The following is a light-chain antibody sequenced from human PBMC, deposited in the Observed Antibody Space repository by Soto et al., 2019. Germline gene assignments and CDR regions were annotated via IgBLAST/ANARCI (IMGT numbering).Light chain of an antibody. Sequence: EIVLTQSPGTLSLSPGERATLSCRASQSVSSSSLAWYQQKPGQAPRLVIYGASSRATGIPDRFSGSGSGTDFTLTISRLEPEDFEVYYCQQYGYSPLTFGGGTKVDIK. CDR3: QQYGYSPLT. CDR1: QSVSSSS. V-gene: IGKV3-20*01. J-gene: IGKJ4*01. CDR2: GAS.